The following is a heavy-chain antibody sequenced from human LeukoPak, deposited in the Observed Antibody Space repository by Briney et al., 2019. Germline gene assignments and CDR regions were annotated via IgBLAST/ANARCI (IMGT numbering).Heavy chain of an antibody. CDR3: ARGRASLTAWFVP. J-gene: IGHJ5*02. CDR2: INPSTGGT. Sequence: GASVKVSCNASGYTFSGNYIHWVRQAPGQGLEWMGWINPSTGGTNYAQKFQGRVTVTRDTSINTVYMELSRLTSDDTAVYYCARGRASLTAWFVPWGQGTLVTVSS. CDR1: GYTFSGNY. D-gene: IGHD1-20*01. V-gene: IGHV1-2*02.